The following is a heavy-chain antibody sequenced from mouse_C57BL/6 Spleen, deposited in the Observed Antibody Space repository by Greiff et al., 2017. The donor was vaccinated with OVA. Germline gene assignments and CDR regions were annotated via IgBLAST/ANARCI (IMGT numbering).Heavy chain of an antibody. CDR2: ISNGGGST. CDR3: ARGATVVDYAMDY. Sequence: EVKLMESGGGLVQPGGSLKLSCAASGFTFSDYYMYWVRQTPEKRLEWVAYISNGGGSTYYPDTVKGRFTISRDNAKNTLYLQMSRLKSEDTAMYYCARGATVVDYAMDYWGQGTSVTVSS. CDR1: GFTFSDYY. J-gene: IGHJ4*01. V-gene: IGHV5-12*01. D-gene: IGHD1-1*01.